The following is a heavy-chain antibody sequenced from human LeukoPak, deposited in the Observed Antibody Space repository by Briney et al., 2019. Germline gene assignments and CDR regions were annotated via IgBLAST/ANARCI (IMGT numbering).Heavy chain of an antibody. Sequence: GGSLRLSCAASGFTFSSYWMHWVRQAPGKGLVWVSRINSDGSSTSYADSVKGRFTISRDNAKNTLYLQMNSLRAEDTAVYYCARVWYYYDSSGYYDFDYWGQGTLVTVSS. V-gene: IGHV3-74*01. CDR1: GFTFSSYW. J-gene: IGHJ4*02. CDR2: INSDGSST. CDR3: ARVWYYYDSSGYYDFDY. D-gene: IGHD3-22*01.